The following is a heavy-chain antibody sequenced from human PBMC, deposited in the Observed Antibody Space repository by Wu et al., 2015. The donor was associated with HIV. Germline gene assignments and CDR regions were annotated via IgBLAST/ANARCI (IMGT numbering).Heavy chain of an antibody. J-gene: IGHJ4*02. Sequence: QVQLVQSGAEVKKPGASVKVSCKASGYTFTGYYMHWVRQAPGQGLEWMGWINPNSGGTNYAQKFQGRVTMTRDTSISTAYMELSRLRSDDTAVYYCARDLSYYGSGSYLVEPQVDYWGQGTLVTVSS. CDR3: ARDLSYYGSGSYLVEPQVDY. CDR1: GYTFTGYY. CDR2: INPNSGGT. V-gene: IGHV1-2*02. D-gene: IGHD3-10*01.